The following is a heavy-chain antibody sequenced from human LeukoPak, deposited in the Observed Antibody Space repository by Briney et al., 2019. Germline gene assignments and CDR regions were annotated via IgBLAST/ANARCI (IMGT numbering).Heavy chain of an antibody. D-gene: IGHD6-19*01. Sequence: GESLKISCKGSGYRFTSYWIGWVRQMPGKGLEWMGIIYPGDSDTRYSPSFQGQVTISADKSISTAYLQWSSLKASDTAMYYCARQETAVAGQFDYWGQGTLVTVSS. V-gene: IGHV5-51*01. J-gene: IGHJ4*02. CDR3: ARQETAVAGQFDY. CDR2: IYPGDSDT. CDR1: GYRFTSYW.